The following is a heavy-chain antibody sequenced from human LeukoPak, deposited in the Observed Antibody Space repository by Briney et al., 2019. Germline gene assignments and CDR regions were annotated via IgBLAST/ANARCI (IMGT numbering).Heavy chain of an antibody. D-gene: IGHD5-12*01. CDR1: GGSLSNYY. J-gene: IGHJ3*02. V-gene: IGHV4-59*08. CDR2: IYYSGST. Sequence: SETLSLTCTVSGGSLSNYYWSWIRQPPGKGLEWIGYIYYSGSTNYNPSLKSRVTIPVDMSKNQFSLKLSSVTAADTAVYYCARQSGNGYSGYDFQAFDIWGQGTMVTVSS. CDR3: ARQSGNGYSGYDFQAFDI.